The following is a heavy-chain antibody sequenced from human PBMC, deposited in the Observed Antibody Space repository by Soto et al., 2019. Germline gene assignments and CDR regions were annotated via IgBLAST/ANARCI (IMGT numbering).Heavy chain of an antibody. CDR3: ARVVISYVYYYYYYMDF. CDR1: GFTFSSYS. Sequence: EVQLVESGGGLVQPGGSLRLSCAASGFTFSSYSMNWVRQAPGKGLEWVSYISSSSSTIYYADSVKGRFTISRDNAKNSLYLQMNSLRAEDTAVYYCARVVISYVYYYYYYMDFWGKGTTVTVSS. V-gene: IGHV3-48*01. D-gene: IGHD1-26*01. J-gene: IGHJ6*03. CDR2: ISSSSSTI.